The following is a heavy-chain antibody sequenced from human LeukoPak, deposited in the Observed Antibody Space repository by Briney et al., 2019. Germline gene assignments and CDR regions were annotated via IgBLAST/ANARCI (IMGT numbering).Heavy chain of an antibody. V-gene: IGHV4-39*01. D-gene: IGHD2/OR15-2a*01. Sequence: SETLSLTCTVSDGSISSSSYYWGWIRQPPGKGLEWIGSIYYSGSTYYNPSLKSRVTISVDTSKNQFSLKLSSVTAADTAVYYCARSDFYAFDYWGQGTLVTVPS. CDR1: DGSISSSSYY. J-gene: IGHJ4*02. CDR2: IYYSGST. CDR3: ARSDFYAFDY.